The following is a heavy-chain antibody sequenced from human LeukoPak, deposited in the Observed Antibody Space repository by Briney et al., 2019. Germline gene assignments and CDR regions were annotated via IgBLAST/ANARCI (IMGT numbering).Heavy chain of an antibody. D-gene: IGHD5-12*01. CDR1: GDSISTYY. V-gene: IGHV4-59*01. CDR2: VYYSGST. Sequence: SETLSLTCTVSGDSISTYYWSWIRQPPGKGLEWIGYVYYSGSTNYNPSLKSRVTISVDTSKNQLSLKLSSVTAADTAVYYCARVYGAGYDFRGAFDIWGQGTMVTVSS. CDR3: ARVYGAGYDFRGAFDI. J-gene: IGHJ3*02.